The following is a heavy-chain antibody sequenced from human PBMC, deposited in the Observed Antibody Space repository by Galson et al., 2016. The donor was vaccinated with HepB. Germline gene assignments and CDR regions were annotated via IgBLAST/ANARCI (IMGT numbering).Heavy chain of an antibody. J-gene: IGHJ3*02. CDR2: INYTRNT. CDR3: ARGKWEIRPSDI. CDR1: GGSFRGYY. V-gene: IGHV4-34*01. D-gene: IGHD1-26*01. Sequence: SETLSLTCAVYGGSFRGYYWSWIRQPPGKGLEWIGEINYTRNTNYKPSLKSRVAISIDPSENQFSLRLNSVTAADTAMYYCARGKWEIRPSDIWGQGTMVTVSS.